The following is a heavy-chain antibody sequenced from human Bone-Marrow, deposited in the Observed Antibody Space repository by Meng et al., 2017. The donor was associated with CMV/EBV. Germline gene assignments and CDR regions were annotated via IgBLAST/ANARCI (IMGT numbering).Heavy chain of an antibody. J-gene: IGHJ4*02. CDR2: ITHSGST. CDR3: APGFRSWSGSYSS. Sequence: QVHLRQWGARLLKPSETLCLTCGVYGAPFSGYWSWVRQPPGKGLEWIGEITHSGSTNYNVSLKSRVTISIDTSKNQFSLKLSSVTATDTAVYYCAPGFRSWSGSYSSWGQGTLVTGSS. D-gene: IGHD1-26*01. V-gene: IGHV4-34*01. CDR1: GAPFSGY.